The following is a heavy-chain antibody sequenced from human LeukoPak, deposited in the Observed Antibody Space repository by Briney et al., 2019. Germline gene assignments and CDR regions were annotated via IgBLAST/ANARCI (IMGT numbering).Heavy chain of an antibody. D-gene: IGHD1-1*01. Sequence: PSQTLSLTCTVSGGSISSGGYYWRWIRQHPGKGLEWIGYIYYSGSTYYNPSLKSRITISVDTSKNQFSLKLSSVTAADTAVYYCARDTRGYYGMDVWGKGTTVTVSS. J-gene: IGHJ6*04. CDR3: ARDTRGYYGMDV. CDR2: IYYSGST. V-gene: IGHV4-31*03. CDR1: GGSISSGGYY.